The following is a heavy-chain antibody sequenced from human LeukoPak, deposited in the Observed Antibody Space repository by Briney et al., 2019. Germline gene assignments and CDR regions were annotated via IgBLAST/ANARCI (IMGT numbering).Heavy chain of an antibody. V-gene: IGHV4-31*11. Sequence: SETLSLTCAVSGGSISSGGYYWSWIRQHPGKGLEWIGYIYYTGSTYYNPSLQSRLTMSVDTSKNQFSLNLSSLTAADTAVYYCARRSSGSYDGRFDPWGQGTLVTVSS. CDR1: GGSISSGGYY. J-gene: IGHJ5*02. D-gene: IGHD3-10*01. CDR3: ARRSSGSYDGRFDP. CDR2: IYYTGST.